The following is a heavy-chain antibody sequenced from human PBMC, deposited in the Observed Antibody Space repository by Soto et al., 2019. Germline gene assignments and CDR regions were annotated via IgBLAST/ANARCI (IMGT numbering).Heavy chain of an antibody. CDR3: ARERYQVISDGMDV. CDR1: GYTFTGYY. Sequence: SVKVSCKASGYTFTGYYIHWVREAPGQGLEWMGWINPQTGGTSYGQKFQGRVTLSRDTSINTAYLELSRLRFDDAAVYFCARERYQVISDGMDVGGQGTTVNVS. D-gene: IGHD2-2*01. V-gene: IGHV1-2*02. CDR2: INPQTGGT. J-gene: IGHJ6*02.